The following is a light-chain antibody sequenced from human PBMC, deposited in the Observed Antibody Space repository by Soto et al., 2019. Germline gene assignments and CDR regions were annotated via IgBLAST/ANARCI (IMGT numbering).Light chain of an antibody. Sequence: EIVMTQSPSTLSVSPGERVTISCRASQSVSNFLAWYQQKPGQAPRLLIFGASSRATGIPDRFSGSGSGTEFTLTISSLQSEDFAVYYCQQYNNWSWTFGQGTKVDIK. V-gene: IGKV3D-15*01. CDR3: QQYNNWSWT. J-gene: IGKJ1*01. CDR1: QSVSNF. CDR2: GAS.